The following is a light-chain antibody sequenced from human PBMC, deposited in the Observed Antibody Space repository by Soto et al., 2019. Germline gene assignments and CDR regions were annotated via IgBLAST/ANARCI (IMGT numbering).Light chain of an antibody. CDR1: QSVSSSY. Sequence: EIVFTQSPGTLYLSPGERATLSCRASQSVSSSYLAWYQQKLGQAPRLLIYGASSRETGIPERFSGSGAGTDCTRTISRLEPEDVEVDYCPQYGSSPATFGQGTKVDI. CDR2: GAS. J-gene: IGKJ1*01. CDR3: PQYGSSPAT. V-gene: IGKV3-20*01.